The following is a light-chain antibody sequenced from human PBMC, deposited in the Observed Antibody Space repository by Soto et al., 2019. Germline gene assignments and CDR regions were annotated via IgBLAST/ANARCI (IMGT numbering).Light chain of an antibody. CDR2: DVS. J-gene: IGLJ3*02. CDR1: SSDVGDYNY. CDR3: SSYTTSSTWV. V-gene: IGLV2-14*03. Sequence: QSALTQPASVSGSPGQSITISCTGTSSDVGDYNYVSWYQQHPGKAPQLMIYDVSNRPSGVSNRFSGSKSGNTASLTISGLQAEDEADYYCSSYTTSSTWVFGGGTKLTVL.